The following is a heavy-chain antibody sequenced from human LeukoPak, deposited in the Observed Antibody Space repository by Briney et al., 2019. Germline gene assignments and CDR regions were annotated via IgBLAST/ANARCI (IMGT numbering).Heavy chain of an antibody. CDR3: ARGQLVGVFDY. Sequence: GGTLRLSCAASGFTVSSNYMSWVRQAPGKGLEWVSVIYSGGSTYYADSVKGRFTISRDNSKNTLYLQMNSLRAEDTAVYYCARGQLVGVFDYWGQGTLVTVSS. D-gene: IGHD6-13*01. J-gene: IGHJ4*02. CDR2: IYSGGST. V-gene: IGHV3-66*01. CDR1: GFTVSSNY.